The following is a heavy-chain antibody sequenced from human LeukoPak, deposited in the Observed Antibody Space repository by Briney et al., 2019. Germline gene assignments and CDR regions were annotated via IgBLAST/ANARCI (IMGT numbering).Heavy chain of an antibody. D-gene: IGHD6-19*01. CDR3: ARHQPYSSGWYPDY. CDR1: GGSISSGDYY. Sequence: PSQTLSLTCTVSGGSISSGDYYWSWIRQPPGKGLEWIGNIYYSGSTYCNPSLKSRVTISVDTSRNQFSLKLSSVTAADTAVYYCARHQPYSSGWYPDYWGQGTLVTVSS. V-gene: IGHV4-39*01. CDR2: IYYSGST. J-gene: IGHJ4*02.